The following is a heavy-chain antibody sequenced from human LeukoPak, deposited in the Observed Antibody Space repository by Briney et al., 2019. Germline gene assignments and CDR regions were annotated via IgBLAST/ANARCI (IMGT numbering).Heavy chain of an antibody. CDR2: INHRGSS. CDR3: ARGGRYYGNYVCYYGMDV. D-gene: IGHD1-26*01. V-gene: IGHV4-34*01. CDR1: GVSFSVYY. J-gene: IGHJ6*02. Sequence: PSGTLSLSCAVSGVSFSVYYRSWVRQPPGKGLEWVWEINHRGSSNFSPSLMGRVTISVDTSKDQFSLQLRSVSAADTAVYYCARGGRYYGNYVCYYGMDVWGQGNTVTVSS.